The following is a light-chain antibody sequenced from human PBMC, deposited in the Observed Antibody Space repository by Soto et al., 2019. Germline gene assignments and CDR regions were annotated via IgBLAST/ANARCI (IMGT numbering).Light chain of an antibody. V-gene: IGLV2-14*01. Sequence: QSALAQPSSVSGSPGQSITISCTGTSTDVGGYNYVSWYQHHSGKAPKLLIYEVNNRPSGVSDRFSGSKSGNKASLTISNLEAEDESDYYCGSYTSTDTPFVFGTGTKVTVL. J-gene: IGLJ1*01. CDR2: EVN. CDR3: GSYTSTDTPFV. CDR1: STDVGGYNY.